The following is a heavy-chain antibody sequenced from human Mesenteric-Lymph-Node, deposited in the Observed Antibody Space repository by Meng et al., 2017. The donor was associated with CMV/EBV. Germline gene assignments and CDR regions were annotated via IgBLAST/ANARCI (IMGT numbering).Heavy chain of an antibody. D-gene: IGHD3-10*01. V-gene: IGHV1-8*01. Sequence: SCKASGYTFITYDINWVRQATGHGLEWMGWMNPKSGNTGYAQKLQGRVTMTRDTSIDTAYLELTSLGSDDTAVYYCARWFKGIGADYWGQGTLVTVSS. CDR2: MNPKSGNT. CDR3: ARWFKGIGADY. J-gene: IGHJ4*02. CDR1: GYTFITYD.